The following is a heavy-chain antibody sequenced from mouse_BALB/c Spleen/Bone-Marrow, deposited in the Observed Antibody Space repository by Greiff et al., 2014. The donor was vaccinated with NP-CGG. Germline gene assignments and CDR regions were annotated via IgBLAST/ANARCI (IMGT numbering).Heavy chain of an antibody. CDR3: ARDGDY. Sequence: QVQLQQSGAELVKPGASVKLSCKASGYTFTSYWMHWVKQRPGQGLEWIGEINPSNGRTNFNEKFKSKATLTVDKSSSTAYMQRRSLASDDAAVCYCARDGDYWGQGTLVTVSA. J-gene: IGHJ3*01. CDR1: GYTFTSYW. V-gene: IGHV1S81*02. CDR2: INPSNGRT. D-gene: IGHD2-13*01.